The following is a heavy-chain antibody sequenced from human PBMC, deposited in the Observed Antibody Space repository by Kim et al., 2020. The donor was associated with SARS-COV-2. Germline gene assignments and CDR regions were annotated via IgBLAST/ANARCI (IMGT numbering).Heavy chain of an antibody. CDR3: ASDFTVYGRSIPLTDH. V-gene: IGHV3-33*01. Sequence: GGSLRLSCAASGFTFSSSGMHWVRPAPGKGLEWVAVIWFDGSREFYADSVKCRFTVSRDNCKNTLFWQMDRLGVDDTAVYYCASDFTVYGRSIPLTDHWCQATLPTVSS. CDR2: IWFDGSRE. CDR1: GFTFSSSG. J-gene: IGHJ4*02. D-gene: IGHD3-10*01.